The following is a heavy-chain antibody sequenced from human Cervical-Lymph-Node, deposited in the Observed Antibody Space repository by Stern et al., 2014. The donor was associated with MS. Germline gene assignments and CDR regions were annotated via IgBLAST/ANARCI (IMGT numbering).Heavy chain of an antibody. Sequence: QVQLMQSGAEVKQPGASVRVSCRTSGYTFTNFDINWVRQAPGQGLEWMGWMNPNSGNTGYAQRFQGRVTITRDNSISTAYMELSGLTSEDTAVYYCAREPMGAANYFDYWGQGILVTVSS. CDR3: AREPMGAANYFDY. J-gene: IGHJ4*02. V-gene: IGHV1-8*03. CDR2: MNPNSGNT. CDR1: GYTFTNFD. D-gene: IGHD1-26*01.